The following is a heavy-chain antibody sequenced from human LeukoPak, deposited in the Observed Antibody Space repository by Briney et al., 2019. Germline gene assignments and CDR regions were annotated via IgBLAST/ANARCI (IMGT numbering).Heavy chain of an antibody. CDR3: AKGWWIQLWKPLFDY. V-gene: IGHV3-53*01. CDR2: IYSGGAT. D-gene: IGHD5-18*01. Sequence: GGSLRLSCAASGFTVSSNYMSWVRKAPGKGLEWVSVIYSGGATYYTDSVKGRFTISRDNSKNTLYLQMNSLRAEDTAVYYCAKGWWIQLWKPLFDYWGQGTLVTVSS. CDR1: GFTVSSNY. J-gene: IGHJ4*02.